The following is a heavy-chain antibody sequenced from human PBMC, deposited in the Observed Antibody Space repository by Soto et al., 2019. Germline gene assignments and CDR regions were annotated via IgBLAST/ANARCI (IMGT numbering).Heavy chain of an antibody. V-gene: IGHV1-69*13. CDR2: IIPIFGTA. CDR1: GVTFSSYA. CDR3: ARDRSFYYYYGMDV. Sequence: SVKVSCKASGVTFSSYAISWVRQAPGQGLEWMGGIIPIFGTANYAQKFQGRVTITADESTSTAYMELSSLRSEDTAVYYCARDRSFYYYYGMDVWGQGTTVTVSS. J-gene: IGHJ6*02.